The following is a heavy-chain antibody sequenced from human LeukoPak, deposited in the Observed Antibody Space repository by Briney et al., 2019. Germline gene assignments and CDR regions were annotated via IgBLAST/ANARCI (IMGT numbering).Heavy chain of an antibody. CDR3: ARENSSGWYIYYFDY. J-gene: IGHJ4*02. CDR1: GFTFSSYG. CDR2: IWYDGSNK. Sequence: GGSLRLSCAASGFTFSSYGMPWVRQAPGKGLEWVAVIWYDGSNKYYADSVKGRFTISRDNSKNTLYLQMNSLRAEDTAVYYCARENSSGWYIYYFDYWGQGTLVTVSS. D-gene: IGHD6-19*01. V-gene: IGHV3-33*08.